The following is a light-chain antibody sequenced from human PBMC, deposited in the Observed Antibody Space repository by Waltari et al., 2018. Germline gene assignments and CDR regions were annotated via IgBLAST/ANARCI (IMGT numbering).Light chain of an antibody. Sequence: HSALTQPRSVSGSPGQSVTISCTGSSSDVGRSNYVSWYQQHPGKAPKVMIHDVNHRPSGVPGRFSGSKAGNTASLTISGLQAEDEADYYCFAYAGSPWVFGGGTKLTVL. J-gene: IGLJ3*02. V-gene: IGLV2-11*01. CDR3: FAYAGSPWV. CDR1: SSDVGRSNY. CDR2: DVN.